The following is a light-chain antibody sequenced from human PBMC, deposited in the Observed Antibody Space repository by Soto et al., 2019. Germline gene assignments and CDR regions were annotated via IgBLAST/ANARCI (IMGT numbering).Light chain of an antibody. CDR1: SSNIGSNC. CDR3: QSYDSSLSGYV. Sequence: QSVLTQPPSASGTPGQRVTLSCSGSSSNIGSNCLCCYQQLPGAAPKLLIYANTNRPSGVPDRFSGSKSGTSASLAITGLQAEDEADYFCQSYDSSLSGYVFGTGTKVTVL. CDR2: ANT. V-gene: IGLV1-40*01. J-gene: IGLJ1*01.